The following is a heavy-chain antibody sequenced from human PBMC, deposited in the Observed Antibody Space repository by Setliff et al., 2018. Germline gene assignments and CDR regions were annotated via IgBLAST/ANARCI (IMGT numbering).Heavy chain of an antibody. CDR3: AREGDGYNYDWYFDL. Sequence: GGSLRLSCAASGFTFSSYSMNWVRQAPGKGLEWVSSISSSSSYIYYADSVKGRFTISRDNAKNSLYLQMNSLRAEETAVYYCAREGDGYNYDWYFDLWGRGTLVTVSS. J-gene: IGHJ2*01. CDR1: GFTFSSYS. V-gene: IGHV3-21*01. CDR2: ISSSSSYI. D-gene: IGHD5-12*01.